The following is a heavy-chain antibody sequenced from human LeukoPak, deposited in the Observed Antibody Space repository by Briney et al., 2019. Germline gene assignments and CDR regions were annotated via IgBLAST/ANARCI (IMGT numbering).Heavy chain of an antibody. CDR3: ARNGYDFWSGYYTDP. CDR2: INPNSGGT. D-gene: IGHD3-3*01. CDR1: GNTFTGYF. V-gene: IGHV1-2*02. J-gene: IGHJ5*02. Sequence: ASVKVSCKASGNTFTGYFIHWVRQAPGQGLEWMGWINPNSGGTNYALKFQGRVTMTRDTSISTAYMELSRLRSDDTAVYYCARNGYDFWSGYYTDPWGLGTLVTVSS.